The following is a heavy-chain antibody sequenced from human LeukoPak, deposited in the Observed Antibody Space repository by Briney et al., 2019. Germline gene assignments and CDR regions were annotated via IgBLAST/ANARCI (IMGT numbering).Heavy chain of an antibody. Sequence: GGSLRLSCAASGFTLSGFWMHWVRQAPGKGLVWLSRISIDGSSTNYADSVKGRFTISRDNAKNTVFLQMNSLRAEDTAVYYCARGSGYYDSSGYCGYWGQGTLVTVSS. J-gene: IGHJ4*02. V-gene: IGHV3-74*01. D-gene: IGHD3-22*01. CDR2: ISIDGSST. CDR1: GFTLSGFW. CDR3: ARGSGYYDSSGYCGY.